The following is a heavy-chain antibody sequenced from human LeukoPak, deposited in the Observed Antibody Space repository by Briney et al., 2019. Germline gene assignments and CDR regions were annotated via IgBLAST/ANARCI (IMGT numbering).Heavy chain of an antibody. CDR1: GFTFSSYS. CDR2: ISSSSSYI. J-gene: IGHJ4*02. V-gene: IGHV3-21*01. Sequence: GGSLRLSCAASGFTFSSYSMNWVRQAPGKGLEWVSSISSSSSYIYYADSVKGRFTISRDNAKNSLYLQMNSLRAEDTAVYYCARVGRGYGSGSYYDYWGQGTLVTVSS. D-gene: IGHD3-10*01. CDR3: ARVGRGYGSGSYYDY.